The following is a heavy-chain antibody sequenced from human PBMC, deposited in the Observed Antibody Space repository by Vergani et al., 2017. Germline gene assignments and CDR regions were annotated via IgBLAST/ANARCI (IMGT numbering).Heavy chain of an antibody. CDR3: ARDRGRRYFYY. Sequence: EVQLVESGGGLVQPGGSQRLSCAASGLPLSSYDMHWVRHATGKGLEWVSAIGTAGDTYYPGFVKGRFTISRENAKNSLYLQMNSLRPGATAVYYRARDRGRRYFYYGGQRTLVTVSS. V-gene: IGHV3-13*01. CDR1: GLPLSSYD. J-gene: IGHJ4*02. CDR2: IGTAGDT.